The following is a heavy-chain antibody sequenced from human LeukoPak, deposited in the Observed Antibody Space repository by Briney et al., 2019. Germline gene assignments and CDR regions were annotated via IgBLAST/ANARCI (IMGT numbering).Heavy chain of an antibody. CDR2: IYYSGST. CDR3: ARMGHSSGYRRAFDI. Sequence: PSGTLSLTCTVSGGSISSHYWSWIRQPPGKGLEWIGYIYYSGSTNYNPSLKSRVTISVDTSKNQFSLKLSSVTAADTAVYYCARMGHSSGYRRAFDIWGQGTMVTVSS. CDR1: GGSISSHY. D-gene: IGHD3-22*01. V-gene: IGHV4-59*11. J-gene: IGHJ3*02.